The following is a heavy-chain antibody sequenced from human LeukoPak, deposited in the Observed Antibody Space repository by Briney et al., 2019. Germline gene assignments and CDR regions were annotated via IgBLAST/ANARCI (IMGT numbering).Heavy chain of an antibody. CDR3: ARDPTGFATVDY. CDR2: IIPILGIA. J-gene: IGHJ4*02. D-gene: IGHD4-17*01. V-gene: IGHV1-69*04. Sequence: ASVKVSCKASGGTFSSYAISWVRQAPGQGLEWMGRIIPILGIANYAQKFQGRVTITADKSTSTAYMELSSLRSEDTAVYYCARDPTGFATVDYWGQGTLVTVSS. CDR1: GGTFSSYA.